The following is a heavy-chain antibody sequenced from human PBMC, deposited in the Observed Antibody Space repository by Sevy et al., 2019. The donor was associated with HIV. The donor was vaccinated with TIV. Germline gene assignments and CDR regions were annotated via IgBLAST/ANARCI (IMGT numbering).Heavy chain of an antibody. Sequence: GGSLRLSCAASGFTFSSFSMHWVRQAPGKGLEWVATISYDGSNKYYADSVKGRFTTSRDNSKNSLYLQMNSLRAEDTAVYCCALERLFSNVAEYFQNWGQGTLVTVSS. J-gene: IGHJ1*01. D-gene: IGHD1-1*01. CDR1: GFTFSSFS. V-gene: IGHV3-30-3*01. CDR2: ISYDGSNK. CDR3: ALERLFSNVAEYFQN.